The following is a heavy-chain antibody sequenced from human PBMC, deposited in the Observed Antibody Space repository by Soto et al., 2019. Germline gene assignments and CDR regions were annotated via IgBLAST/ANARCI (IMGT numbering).Heavy chain of an antibody. V-gene: IGHV4-59*12. CDR2: IYYRGST. CDR3: ARDKITGLFDY. CDR1: GGSISSYY. Sequence: SETLSLTCTVSGGSISSYYWSWIRQPPGKGLEWFGYIYYRGSTNYNPSLKSRVTISVDTSKNQFSLKLTSVTAADTAVYYCARDKITGLFDYWGQGTLVTVSS. D-gene: IGHD2-8*02. J-gene: IGHJ4*02.